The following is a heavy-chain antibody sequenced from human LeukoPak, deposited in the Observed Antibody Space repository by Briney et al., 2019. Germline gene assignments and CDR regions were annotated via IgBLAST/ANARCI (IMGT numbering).Heavy chain of an antibody. D-gene: IGHD2-15*01. J-gene: IGHJ5*02. CDR3: ARSGRTVVAKIGFRWFDP. V-gene: IGHV4-34*01. CDR2: INHSGST. Sequence: SETLSLTCAVYGGSFSGYYWSWIRQPPGKGLEWIGEINHSGSTNYNPSLKSRVTISVDTSKNQFSLKLSSVTAADTAVYYCARSGRTVVAKIGFRWFDPWGQGTLVTVSS. CDR1: GGSFSGYY.